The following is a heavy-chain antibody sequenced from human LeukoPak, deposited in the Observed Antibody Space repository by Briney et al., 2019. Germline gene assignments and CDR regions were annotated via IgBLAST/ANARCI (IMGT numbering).Heavy chain of an antibody. CDR3: ALRGSSYYDFWSGYNWFDP. J-gene: IGHJ5*02. V-gene: IGHV1-69*05. CDR1: GYTFTSYG. Sequence: GASVKVSCKASGYTFTSYGISWVRQAPGQGLEWMGGIIPIFGTANYAQKFQGRVTITTDESTSTAYMELSSLRSEDTAVYYCALRGSSYYDFWSGYNWFDPWGQGTLVTVSS. D-gene: IGHD3-3*01. CDR2: IIPIFGTA.